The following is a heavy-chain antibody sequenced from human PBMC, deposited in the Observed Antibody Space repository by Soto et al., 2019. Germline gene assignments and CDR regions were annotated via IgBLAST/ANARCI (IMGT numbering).Heavy chain of an antibody. J-gene: IGHJ4*02. CDR1: GFTFRSYA. D-gene: IGHD3-3*01. Sequence: EVQLLESGGGLVQPGGSLRLSCAASGFTFRSYAMSWVRQAPGKGLEWVSAISGSGGSTYYADSVKGRFTISRDNSKNALYLQMNSLRAEDTAVYYCAKVGGDYDFWSGYTPPGYWGRGRLVTVSS. CDR2: ISGSGGST. V-gene: IGHV3-23*01. CDR3: AKVGGDYDFWSGYTPPGY.